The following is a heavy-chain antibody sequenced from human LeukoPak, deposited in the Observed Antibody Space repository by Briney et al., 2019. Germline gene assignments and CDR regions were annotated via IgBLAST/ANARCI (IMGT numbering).Heavy chain of an antibody. J-gene: IGHJ3*01. CDR2: ISGSDGTI. D-gene: IGHD3-10*01. V-gene: IGHV3-23*01. CDR3: ARQGYYGSGSYYKGDDAFDV. Sequence: PGGSLRLSCAASGFTFSNYAMSRVRQAPGKGLEWVSGISGSDGTIYYADSVKGRFTISRDNSKNTLYLQMNGLRFDDTAIYYCARQGYYGSGSYYKGDDAFDVWGQGTMVTVSS. CDR1: GFTFSNYA.